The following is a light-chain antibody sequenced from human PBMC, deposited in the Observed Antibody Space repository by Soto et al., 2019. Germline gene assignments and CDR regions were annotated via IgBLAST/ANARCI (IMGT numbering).Light chain of an antibody. CDR2: DAS. J-gene: IGKJ4*01. Sequence: EIVLTQSPDTLSLSPGERATLSCRASQSVGSHLAWYQQKPGQAPRLLIYDASNRDTGIPARFSGSGSGTDFTITIRSPEPEDFAVYYCQQRRDWPLTFGGGTKVEIK. CDR3: QQRRDWPLT. V-gene: IGKV3-11*01. CDR1: QSVGSH.